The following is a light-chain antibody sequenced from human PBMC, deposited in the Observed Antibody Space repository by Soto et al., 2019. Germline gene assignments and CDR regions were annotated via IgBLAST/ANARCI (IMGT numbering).Light chain of an antibody. CDR1: SSNIGSIP. V-gene: IGLV1-44*01. J-gene: IGLJ1*01. Sequence: QSVLTQPPSASGTPGQKITISCSGSSSNIGSIPVNWYQQLPGAAPKLLIYGDDQRHSGVPDRFSGSKSGSSASLAISGLQSEDEAEYFCSAWDASLNGAVFGTGTKLTVL. CDR3: SAWDASLNGAV. CDR2: GDD.